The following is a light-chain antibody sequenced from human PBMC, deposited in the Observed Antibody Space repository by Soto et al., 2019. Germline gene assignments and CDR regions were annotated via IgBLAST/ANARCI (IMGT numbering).Light chain of an antibody. V-gene: IGKV3-20*01. Sequence: DIVLTQSPGTLALSPGERATLSCRASQSMSSSYLAWYQQKPGQAPRLLIHGVSTRATGIPDRFSGSGSGTDFTLTISRLEPEDFAVYYCQQYVTSPYIFGQGTKLEIK. J-gene: IGKJ2*01. CDR3: QQYVTSPYI. CDR2: GVS. CDR1: QSMSSSY.